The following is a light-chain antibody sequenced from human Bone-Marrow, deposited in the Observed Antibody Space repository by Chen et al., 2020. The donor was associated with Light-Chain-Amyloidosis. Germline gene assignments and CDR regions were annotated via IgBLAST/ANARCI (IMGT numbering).Light chain of an antibody. CDR2: RDT. J-gene: IGLJ2*01. V-gene: IGLV3-25*03. Sequence: SYELTQPPSVSVSPGQTARITCSGDDLPTKYAYWYQQKPGQAPVLVIHRDTERPSGISERFSGSSSGTTATLTISGVQAEDEADYHCQSVDSSGTYEVILGGGTKLTVL. CDR1: DLPTKY. CDR3: QSVDSSGTYEVI.